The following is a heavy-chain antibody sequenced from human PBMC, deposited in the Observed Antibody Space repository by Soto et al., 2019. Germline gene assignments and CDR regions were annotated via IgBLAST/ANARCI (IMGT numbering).Heavy chain of an antibody. V-gene: IGHV3-23*01. Sequence: SVGSLRLSCAASGFTFSSYAMSWVHQAPGKGLEWVSAISGSGGSTYYADSVKGRFTISRDNSKNTLYLQMNSLRAEDTAVYYCAKQPRIAVLIGWFDPWGQGTLVTVSS. CDR1: GFTFSSYA. CDR2: ISGSGGST. J-gene: IGHJ5*02. D-gene: IGHD6-19*01. CDR3: AKQPRIAVLIGWFDP.